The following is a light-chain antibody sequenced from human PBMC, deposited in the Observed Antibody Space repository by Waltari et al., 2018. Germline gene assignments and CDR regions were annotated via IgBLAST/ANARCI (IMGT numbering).Light chain of an antibody. Sequence: SYELTQPPSASVARGPTATFTCGGYATGCYNGHWDQQKPGPAPVLVIYRDSNRPSGIPERFSGSNSGNTATLTISRAQAGDEADYYCQVWDSSTVVFGGGTKLTVL. CDR3: QVWDSSTVV. CDR2: RDS. V-gene: IGLV3-9*01. J-gene: IGLJ2*01. CDR1: ATGCYN.